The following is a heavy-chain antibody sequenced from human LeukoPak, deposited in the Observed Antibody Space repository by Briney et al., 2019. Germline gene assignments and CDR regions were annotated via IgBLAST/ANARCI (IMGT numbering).Heavy chain of an antibody. CDR3: ARGSGDY. V-gene: IGHV3-7*04. Sequence: GGSLRLSCEASGLTFSSYDMNWVRQAPGKGLEWVANIKPDGSEKYYVDSVKGRFTISRDNAKNSLYLQMTSLRAEDTAVYYCARGSGDYSGQGTLVTVSS. J-gene: IGHJ4*02. CDR2: IKPDGSEK. CDR1: GLTFSSYD.